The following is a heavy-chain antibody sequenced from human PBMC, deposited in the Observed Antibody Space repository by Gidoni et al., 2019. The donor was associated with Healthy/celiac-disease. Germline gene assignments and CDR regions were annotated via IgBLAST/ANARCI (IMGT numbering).Heavy chain of an antibody. CDR2: ISSSSSYI. Sequence: EVQLVESGGGLVKPGGSLRLSCAASGFPFSSYSMNWFRQAPGKGLEWVSSISSSSSYIYYADSVKGRFTISRDNAKNSLYLQMNSLRAEDTAVYYCARDEREMATITIYYGMDVWGQGTTVTVSS. V-gene: IGHV3-21*01. CDR1: GFPFSSYS. CDR3: ARDEREMATITIYYGMDV. J-gene: IGHJ6*02. D-gene: IGHD5-12*01.